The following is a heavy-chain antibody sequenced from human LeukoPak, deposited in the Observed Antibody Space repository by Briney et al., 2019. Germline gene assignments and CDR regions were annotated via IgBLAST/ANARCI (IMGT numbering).Heavy chain of an antibody. CDR3: AKDPNPLYDFWSGYK. D-gene: IGHD3-3*01. V-gene: IGHV3-23*01. Sequence: GGSLRLSCAASGFSFSTSPMSWVRQPPGKGLEWVSAMNNGPGATFYRDSVRGRFTISRDDSKSTLYLQMNSLRAEDTAVYYCAKDPNPLYDFWSGYKWGQGTLVTVSS. J-gene: IGHJ4*02. CDR2: MNNGPGAT. CDR1: GFSFSTSP.